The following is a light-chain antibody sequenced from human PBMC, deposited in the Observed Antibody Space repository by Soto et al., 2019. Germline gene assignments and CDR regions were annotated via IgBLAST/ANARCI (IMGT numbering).Light chain of an antibody. CDR2: AAS. V-gene: IGKV1-39*01. Sequence: DVQLTQSPSPLSASVGDRVSISCRASRAITNHLNWYQQKPGKAPILLVYAASTLETGVPSIFSGSGSGTHFTLTIDNLQPEDVATYFCQQNYITPLTFGGGTKVEI. CDR3: QQNYITPLT. CDR1: RAITNH. J-gene: IGKJ4*01.